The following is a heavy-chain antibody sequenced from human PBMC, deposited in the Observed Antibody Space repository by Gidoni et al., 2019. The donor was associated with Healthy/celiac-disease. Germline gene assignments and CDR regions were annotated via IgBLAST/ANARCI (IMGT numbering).Heavy chain of an antibody. V-gene: IGHV1-2*02. CDR3: AYPPRESSSYDAFDI. CDR2: INPNSGGT. D-gene: IGHD3-10*01. CDR1: GYTFTGYY. Sequence: QVQLVQSGAEVKKPGASVKVSCKASGYTFTGYYMHWVRQAPGQGLEWMGWINPNSGGTNYAQKFQGRVTMTRDTSISTAYMELSRLRSDDTAVYYCAYPPRESSSYDAFDIWGQGTMVTVSS. J-gene: IGHJ3*02.